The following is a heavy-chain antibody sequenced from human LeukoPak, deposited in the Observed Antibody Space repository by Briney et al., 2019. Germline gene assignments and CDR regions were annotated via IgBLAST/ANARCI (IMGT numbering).Heavy chain of an antibody. V-gene: IGHV6-1*01. CDR1: GDSVSSNSAA. CDR2: TYYMSKWYS. J-gene: IGHJ4*02. Sequence: SQTLSLTCAISGDSVSSNSAAWNWLRQSLSRGLEWLGRTYYMSKWYSDYALSVKSRITNSPDTSKNQFSLHLNSVTPEDTAVYYCARDPRSYGPDYWGQGILVTVSS. D-gene: IGHD5-18*01. CDR3: ARDPRSYGPDY.